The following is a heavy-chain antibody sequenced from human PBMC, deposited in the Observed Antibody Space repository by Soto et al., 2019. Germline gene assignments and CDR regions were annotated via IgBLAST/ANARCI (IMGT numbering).Heavy chain of an antibody. V-gene: IGHV3-30-3*01. J-gene: IGHJ4*02. CDR2: ISYDGSNK. CDR3: ARGEYYYDSSGTGFDY. D-gene: IGHD3-22*01. CDR1: GFTFSSYA. Sequence: SCAASGFTFSSYAMHWVRQAPGKGLEWVAVISYDGSNKYYADSVKGRFTISRDNSKNTLYLQMNSLRAEDTAVYYCARGEYYYDSSGTGFDYWGQGTLVTVSS.